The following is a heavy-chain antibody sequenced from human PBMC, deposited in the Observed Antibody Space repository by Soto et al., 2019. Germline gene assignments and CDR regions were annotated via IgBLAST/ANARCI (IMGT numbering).Heavy chain of an antibody. CDR3: ATLVGATYYYYGMDV. J-gene: IGHJ6*02. D-gene: IGHD1-26*01. V-gene: IGHV3-23*01. CDR1: GFTFSSYA. CDR2: ISVSGAGT. Sequence: LRLSCAASGFTFSSYAMSWVRQSPGKGLEWVSGISVSGAGTYYADAVKGRFTISRDNSKNTLYLEMNSLRDEDTAVYYCATLVGATYYYYGMDVWGQGTTVTVSS.